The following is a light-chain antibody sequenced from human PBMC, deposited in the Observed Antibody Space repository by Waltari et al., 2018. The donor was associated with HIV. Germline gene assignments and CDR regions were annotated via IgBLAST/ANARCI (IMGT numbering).Light chain of an antibody. CDR1: QSIRSY. CDR2: DES. J-gene: IGKJ5*01. V-gene: IGKV3-11*01. CDR3: QQRSNFT. Sequence: ESLLTHYPATLSLSPGDRATPSCRARQSIRSYLAWYHQKPGQAPRLIIYDESKRAPGIPARFSGSGSGTDFTLTISSLEPEDFAVYYCQQRSNFTFGQGTRLEIK.